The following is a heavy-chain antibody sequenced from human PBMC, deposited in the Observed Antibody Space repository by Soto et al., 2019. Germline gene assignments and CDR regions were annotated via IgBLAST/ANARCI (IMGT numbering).Heavy chain of an antibody. CDR2: ISWNSRSI. CDR1: GFTVAESA. D-gene: IGHD3-10*01. Sequence: GGAVRLSCAASGFTVAESAMHWVRQAPGKGLEWVSGISWNSRSIDYADSVKGRFTISRDNAKNSLFLQMNSLRPEDTALYYCTKGYYGSGSSYFDYWGRGALVTVSS. J-gene: IGHJ4*02. CDR3: TKGYYGSGSSYFDY. V-gene: IGHV3-9*01.